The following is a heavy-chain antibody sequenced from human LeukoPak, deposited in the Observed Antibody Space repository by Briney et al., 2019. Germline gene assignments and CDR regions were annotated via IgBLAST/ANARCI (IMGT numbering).Heavy chain of an antibody. Sequence: GSLRLSCAASGFTFSSYGMHWVRQAPGKGLEWVAFIRYDGSNKYYADSVKGRLTISRDNSKNTLYLQMNSLRAEDTAVYYCAKDLLRKFDIWGQGPMVTVSS. J-gene: IGHJ3*02. CDR1: GFTFSSYG. CDR2: IRYDGSNK. CDR3: AKDLLRKFDI. D-gene: IGHD2-15*01. V-gene: IGHV3-30*02.